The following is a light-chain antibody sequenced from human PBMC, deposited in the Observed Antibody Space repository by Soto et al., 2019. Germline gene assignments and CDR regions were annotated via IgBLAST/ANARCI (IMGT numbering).Light chain of an antibody. CDR3: AAWDDSLNGVL. Sequence: QSVLTQPPSASGTPGQRVTISCSGSSSNIGSYTVNWYQQLPGTAPKLLIYSNNQRPSGVPDRFSGSKSGTSASLAISGLQSEDGADYYCAAWDDSLNGVLFCGGTKLTVL. CDR2: SNN. J-gene: IGLJ2*01. CDR1: SSNIGSYT. V-gene: IGLV1-44*01.